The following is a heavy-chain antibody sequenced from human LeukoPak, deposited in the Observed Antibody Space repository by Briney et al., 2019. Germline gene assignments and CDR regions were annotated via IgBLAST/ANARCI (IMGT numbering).Heavy chain of an antibody. J-gene: IGHJ3*02. D-gene: IGHD2/OR15-2a*01. CDR2: ISYDGSNK. CDR3: ASAGRFYAFDI. CDR1: GLTFSKYG. V-gene: IGHV3-30*03. Sequence: GGSLRLSCAVSGLTFSKYGMHWGRQAPGKGLEWVAVISYDGSNKYYSDSAKGRFTISRDNAKNSLYLQMNSLRAEDTAVYYCASAGRFYAFDIWGQGTMVTVSS.